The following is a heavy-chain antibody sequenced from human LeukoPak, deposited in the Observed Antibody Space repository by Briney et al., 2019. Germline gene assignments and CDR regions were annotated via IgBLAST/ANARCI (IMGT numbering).Heavy chain of an antibody. Sequence: GGSLRLSCAASGFTFSNYAMSWVRQAPGKGLEWVSTISGSGDSTYYADSVKGRLTISRDNSKNTLYLQMNSLTAEDTAFYYCAKVPYSDYGSGRPPFMEVWRQGTTVTVSS. CDR3: AKVPYSDYGSGRPPFMEV. V-gene: IGHV3-23*01. D-gene: IGHD3-10*01. CDR1: GFTFSNYA. CDR2: ISGSGDST. J-gene: IGHJ6*02.